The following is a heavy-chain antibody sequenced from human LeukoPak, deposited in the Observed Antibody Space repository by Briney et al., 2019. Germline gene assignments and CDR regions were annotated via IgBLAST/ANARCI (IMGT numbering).Heavy chain of an antibody. Sequence: PSETLSLTCSVSGGSVSSYYWSWIRQSPGKGLEWIGYIHNSGRTNYNPSHKSRVTGFVDTSKNQVSLRLNSVTAADTAVYYCARHGTISSESYFDYWGQGALVTVSS. D-gene: IGHD1-14*01. V-gene: IGHV4-59*08. J-gene: IGHJ4*02. CDR1: GGSVSSYY. CDR2: IHNSGRT. CDR3: ARHGTISSESYFDY.